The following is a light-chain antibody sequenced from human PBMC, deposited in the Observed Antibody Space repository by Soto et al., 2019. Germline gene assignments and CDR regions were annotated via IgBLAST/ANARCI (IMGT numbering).Light chain of an antibody. J-gene: IGKJ4*01. CDR1: QDISNY. V-gene: IGKV1-27*01. Sequence: DIQMTQSPSSLSASVGDRVTITCRASQDISNYLVWYQQKPGKVPKVLIYAASTLQSGVPSRFSGSGSGTDFTLTISSLQPEDVAIYHCQKFNRAPLTFGGGTKVEIK. CDR3: QKFNRAPLT. CDR2: AAS.